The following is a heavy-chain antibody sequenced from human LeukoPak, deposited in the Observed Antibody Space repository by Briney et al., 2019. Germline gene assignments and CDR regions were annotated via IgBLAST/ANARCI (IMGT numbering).Heavy chain of an antibody. CDR1: GYTFTGYY. CDR2: INPNSGGT. D-gene: IGHD6-19*01. CDR3: AFGSGWYIFDY. Sequence: ASVKVSCKASGYTFTGYYMHWVRQAPGQGLEWMGWINPNSGGTNYAQKFQGRVTMTRDTSTSTAYMELRSLRSDDTAVYYCAFGSGWYIFDYWGQGTLVTVSS. V-gene: IGHV1-2*02. J-gene: IGHJ4*02.